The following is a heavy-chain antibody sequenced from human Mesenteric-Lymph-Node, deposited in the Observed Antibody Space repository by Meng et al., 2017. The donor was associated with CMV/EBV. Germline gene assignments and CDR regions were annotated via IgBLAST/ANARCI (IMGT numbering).Heavy chain of an antibody. V-gene: IGHV3-7*04. CDR2: IKQDGSEK. CDR1: GFTFSSYW. J-gene: IGHJ4*02. Sequence: GESLKISCAASGFTFSSYWMSWVRQAPGKGLEWVANIKQDGSEKYYVDSVKGRFTISRDNAKNSLYLQMNSLRAEDTAVYYCARGGGNYDSSGPSDYWGQGTLVTV. D-gene: IGHD3-22*01. CDR3: ARGGGNYDSSGPSDY.